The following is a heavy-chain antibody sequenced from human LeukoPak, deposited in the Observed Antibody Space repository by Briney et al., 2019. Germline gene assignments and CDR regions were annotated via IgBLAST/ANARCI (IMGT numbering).Heavy chain of an antibody. V-gene: IGHV1-69*04. D-gene: IGHD3-16*01. CDR1: GGTFSSYA. Sequence: ASVKVSCKASGGTFSSYAISWVRQAPGQGLEWMGRIIPILGIANYAQKFQGRVTITADKSTSTAYMELSSLRSEDTAVYYCARDGHMGDFDYWGREPWSPSPQ. J-gene: IGHJ4*02. CDR2: IIPILGIA. CDR3: ARDGHMGDFDY.